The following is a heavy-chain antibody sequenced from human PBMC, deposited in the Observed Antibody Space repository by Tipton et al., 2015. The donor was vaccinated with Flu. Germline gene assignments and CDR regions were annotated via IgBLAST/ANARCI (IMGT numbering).Heavy chain of an antibody. V-gene: IGHV3-30*03. CDR2: IAYDGSNK. CDR1: GFTFSSYG. J-gene: IGHJ4*02. Sequence: QVQLVQSGGGVVQPGRSLRLSCAASGFTFSSYGMHWVRQAPGKGLEWVAVIAYDGSNKIYADSVKGRFTLSRDNSKNTLYLQMNSLRAEDTAVYYCARDMRVGCTGGSCFPIDYWGQGTLVTVSS. D-gene: IGHD2-15*01. CDR3: ARDMRVGCTGGSCFPIDY.